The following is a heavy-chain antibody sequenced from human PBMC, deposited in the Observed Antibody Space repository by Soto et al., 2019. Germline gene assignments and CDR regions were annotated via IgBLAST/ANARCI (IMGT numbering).Heavy chain of an antibody. J-gene: IGHJ6*02. CDR2: ISYDGSNK. V-gene: IGHV3-30*18. CDR3: AKAVGYCSSTSCRDYYYYYGMDV. Sequence: PGGSLRLSCAASGFTFSNYGMHWVRQAPGKGLEWVAVISYDGSNKYYSDSVKGRFTISRDNSKNTLYLQMNSLRGEDTAVYNCAKAVGYCSSTSCRDYYYYYGMDVWGQGTTVTVSS. D-gene: IGHD2-2*03. CDR1: GFTFSNYG.